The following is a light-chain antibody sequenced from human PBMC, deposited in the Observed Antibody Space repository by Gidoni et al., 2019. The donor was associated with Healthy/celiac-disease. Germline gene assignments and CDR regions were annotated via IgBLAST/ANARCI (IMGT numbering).Light chain of an antibody. Sequence: HTGRITCQGDSLRSYYASWYQQKPGQAPVLVIYGKNNRPSGIPDRFSGSSSGNTASLTITGAQAEDEADYYCNSRDSSGNLVVFGGGTKLTVL. J-gene: IGLJ2*01. CDR2: GKN. V-gene: IGLV3-19*01. CDR3: NSRDSSGNLVV. CDR1: SLRSYY.